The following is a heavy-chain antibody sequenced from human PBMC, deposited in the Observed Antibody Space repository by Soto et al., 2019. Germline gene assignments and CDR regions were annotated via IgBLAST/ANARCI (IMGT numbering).Heavy chain of an antibody. Sequence: GGSLSLSSAASCFTVSSNYMSCVRQAPGKGLEWVSVIYNGGGTYFADSVKGRFTLSRDNSKNTLYLQMNNLRAEDTAVYYCARVAGNPWNPRNGFDMWGQGTMGTVSS. V-gene: IGHV3-53*01. J-gene: IGHJ3*02. D-gene: IGHD1-1*01. CDR1: CFTVSSNY. CDR3: ARVAGNPWNPRNGFDM. CDR2: IYNGGGT.